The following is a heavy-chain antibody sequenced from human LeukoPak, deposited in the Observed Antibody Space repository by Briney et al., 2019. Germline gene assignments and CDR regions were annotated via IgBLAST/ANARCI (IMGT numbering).Heavy chain of an antibody. V-gene: IGHV3-48*03. D-gene: IGHD3-10*02. J-gene: IGHJ6*04. CDR2: ISSSVSTI. CDR1: GFTFSSYE. CDR3: SKLGITMIGGL. Sequence: GGSLRLSCAASGFTFSSYEMNWVRQAPGKGLEWVSYISSSVSTIYYADSVKGRFTISRDNAKNSLYLQMNSVRAEDTAVYYCSKLGITMIGGLWGKGTPVTISS.